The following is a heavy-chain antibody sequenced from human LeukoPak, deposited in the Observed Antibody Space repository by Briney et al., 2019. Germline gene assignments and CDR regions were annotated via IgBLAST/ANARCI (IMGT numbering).Heavy chain of an antibody. Sequence: GESLKISCKGSGYSFTTYWIGWVRQMPGKGLEWTGIIFPGDSDTTYSPSLQGQVTISADKSINTAYLQWSSLRASDTAMYYCATSESQTRFDYWGQGTPVTVSS. D-gene: IGHD1/OR15-1a*01. CDR1: GYSFTTYW. J-gene: IGHJ4*02. V-gene: IGHV5-51*01. CDR2: IFPGDSDT. CDR3: ATSESQTRFDY.